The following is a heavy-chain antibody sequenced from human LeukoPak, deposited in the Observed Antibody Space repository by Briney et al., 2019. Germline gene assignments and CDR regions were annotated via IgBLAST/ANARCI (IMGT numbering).Heavy chain of an antibody. CDR3: ARGHWVPTARQRNDY. V-gene: IGHV3-7*01. CDR2: IKEDGSEN. Sequence: PGGSLRLSCAASGFTFSYYWMSWVRQAPGKGLEWVANIKEDGSENYSVDSVKGRFTTSRDNAKNSLYLQMNSLRAEDTAVYYCARGHWVPTARQRNDYWGQGTLVTVSS. J-gene: IGHJ4*02. D-gene: IGHD4-17*01. CDR1: GFTFSYYW.